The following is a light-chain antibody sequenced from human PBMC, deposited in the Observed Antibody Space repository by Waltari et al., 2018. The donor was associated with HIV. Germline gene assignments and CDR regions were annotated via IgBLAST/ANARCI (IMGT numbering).Light chain of an antibody. Sequence: DIVMTQSPDSLAVSLGERATINCRSRQSFLSTSDNKNYLAWYQQKPGQPPKLLSSWASTRESGVPARFSGSGSGTDFTLTISSLQAEDVAVYYCQQYFTTPITFGQGTRLEIK. CDR1: QSFLSTSDNKNY. V-gene: IGKV4-1*01. CDR2: WAS. CDR3: QQYFTTPIT. J-gene: IGKJ5*01.